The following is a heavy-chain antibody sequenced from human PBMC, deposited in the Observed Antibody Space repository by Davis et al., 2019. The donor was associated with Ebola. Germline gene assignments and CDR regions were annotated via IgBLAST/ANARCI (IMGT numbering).Heavy chain of an antibody. V-gene: IGHV1-18*04. CDR1: GYTFTSYG. Sequence: ASVKVSCKASGYTFTSYGISWVRQAPGQGLEWMGWINPHNGNTNYAQNVQGRVTMTTDTSTTTAYMEVGSLTSDDTAVYYCARAQFPTTSDHWGQGTLVTVSS. CDR2: INPHNGNT. J-gene: IGHJ4*02. D-gene: IGHD1-1*01. CDR3: ARAQFPTTSDH.